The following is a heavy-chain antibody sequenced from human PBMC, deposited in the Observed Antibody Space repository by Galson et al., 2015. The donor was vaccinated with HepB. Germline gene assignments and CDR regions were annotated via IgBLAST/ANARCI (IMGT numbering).Heavy chain of an antibody. J-gene: IGHJ5*01. CDR3: AKSYRGLADDS. V-gene: IGHV3-23*01. D-gene: IGHD5-12*01. Sequence: SLRLSCAASGFTFSTYAMSWVRQAPGKGLEWVSAISGSGGSKFYADSVQGRFTISRDNSKNTLYLQMNSLRAEDTAVYYCAKSYRGLADDSWGQGTLVTVSS. CDR1: GFTFSTYA. CDR2: ISGSGGSK.